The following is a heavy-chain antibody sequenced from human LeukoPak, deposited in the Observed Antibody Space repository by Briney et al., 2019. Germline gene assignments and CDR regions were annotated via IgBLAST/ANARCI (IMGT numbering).Heavy chain of an antibody. Sequence: PGGSLRLSCEASGFTFSSYPMSWVRQAPGKGREWVAAISGPAGSWDYADSVKGRFTVYRENSKNTLFLQMNSLRAEDTATYYCAKKVGLVSAPLWYFDVWGQGTLVAVSS. CDR1: GFTFSSYP. V-gene: IGHV3-23*01. CDR2: ISGPAGSW. J-gene: IGHJ4*02. D-gene: IGHD5/OR15-5a*01. CDR3: AKKVGLVSAPLWYFDV.